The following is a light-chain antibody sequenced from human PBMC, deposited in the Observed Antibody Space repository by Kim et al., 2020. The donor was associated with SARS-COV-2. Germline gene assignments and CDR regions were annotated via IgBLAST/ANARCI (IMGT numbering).Light chain of an antibody. Sequence: EIVLTQSPGTLSLSPGERATLSCRASQSVASNHLAWFQQKPGQAPRLLIYGTSSRATGIPDRFSASESGTDFTLTISRLEPEDFAVYYCQQYYRSPYTFGQGTKLEIK. CDR2: GTS. CDR3: QQYYRSPYT. CDR1: QSVASNH. V-gene: IGKV3-20*01. J-gene: IGKJ2*01.